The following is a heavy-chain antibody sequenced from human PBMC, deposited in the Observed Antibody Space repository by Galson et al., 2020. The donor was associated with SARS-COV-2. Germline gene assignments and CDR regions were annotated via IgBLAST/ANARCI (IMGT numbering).Heavy chain of an antibody. J-gene: IGHJ4*02. CDR3: AKGTPYYFDSSDYRAQLDY. D-gene: IGHD3-22*01. Sequence: GGSLRLSCAASGFTFSSYVMSWVRQAPGKGLEWVSAISGSGDSTYYADSVKSRFTISRDNSKNTLYLQMNSLRAEDTAVYYCAKGTPYYFDSSDYRAQLDYWGQGTLVTVSS. CDR1: GFTFSSYV. CDR2: ISGSGDST. V-gene: IGHV3-23*01.